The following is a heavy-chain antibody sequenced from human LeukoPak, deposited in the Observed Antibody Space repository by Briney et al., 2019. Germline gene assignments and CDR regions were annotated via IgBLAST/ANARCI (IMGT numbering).Heavy chain of an antibody. CDR1: GYTLTAYY. Sequence: ASVKVSCKASGYTLTAYYVHWVRQAPGQGHEWMGWINPHSGGISYEERFRGRVTMTRDTSISTAYMELSSLRSDDTAVYYCARGRDGYTYFDCWGQGTLVTVSS. V-gene: IGHV1-2*02. CDR3: ARGRDGYTYFDC. J-gene: IGHJ4*02. D-gene: IGHD5-24*01. CDR2: INPHSGGI.